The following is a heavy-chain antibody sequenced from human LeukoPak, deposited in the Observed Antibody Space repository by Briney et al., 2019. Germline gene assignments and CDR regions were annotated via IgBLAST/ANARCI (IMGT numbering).Heavy chain of an antibody. D-gene: IGHD1-26*01. CDR1: GFTFSSYG. V-gene: IGHV3-33*01. Sequence: GGSLRLSCAASGFTFSSYGMHWVRQAPGKGLEWVAVIWYDGSNKYYADSVKGRFTISRDNSKNTLYLQMNSLRAEDTAVYYCARNHGSYPGDYRGQGTLVTVSS. CDR2: IWYDGSNK. J-gene: IGHJ4*02. CDR3: ARNHGSYPGDY.